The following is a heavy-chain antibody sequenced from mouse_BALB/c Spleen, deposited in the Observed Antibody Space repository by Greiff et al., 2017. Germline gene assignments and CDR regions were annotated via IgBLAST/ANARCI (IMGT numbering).Heavy chain of an antibody. Sequence: EVQRVESGPGLVKPSQSLSLTCSVTGYSITSGYYWNWIRQFPGNKLEWMGYISYDGGNNYNPSLKNRISITRDTSKNQFFLKLNSVTTEDTATYYCARAYYYGSSRFDYWGQGTTLTVSS. CDR1: GYSITSGYY. J-gene: IGHJ2*01. CDR2: ISYDGGN. CDR3: ARAYYYGSSRFDY. D-gene: IGHD1-1*01. V-gene: IGHV3-6*02.